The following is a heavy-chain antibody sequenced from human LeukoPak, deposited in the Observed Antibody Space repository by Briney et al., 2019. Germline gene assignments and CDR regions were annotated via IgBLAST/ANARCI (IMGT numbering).Heavy chain of an antibody. D-gene: IGHD3-22*01. Sequence: SETLSLTCIVSGGSLSSYYWSWIRQPPGKGLEWIGYIYYSGSTNYNPSLKSRVTISVDTSKNQFSLKLSSVTAADTAVYYCARDRSIDSSGYYSVHAFDIWGQGTMVTVSS. CDR1: GGSLSSYY. CDR3: ARDRSIDSSGYYSVHAFDI. V-gene: IGHV4-59*01. J-gene: IGHJ3*02. CDR2: IYYSGST.